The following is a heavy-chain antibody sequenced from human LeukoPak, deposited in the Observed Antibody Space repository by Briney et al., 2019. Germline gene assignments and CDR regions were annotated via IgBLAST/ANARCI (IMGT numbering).Heavy chain of an antibody. J-gene: IGHJ4*02. Sequence: PGGSLRLSCAASGFTFSNYWMSWVRQAPGKGLEWVANLKQDGSEKYYVDSVKGRFTIFRDNAKNSLYLQMYTLRDEDTAVYYCARARSGSYSGFDYWGQGTLVTVSS. CDR1: GFTFSNYW. V-gene: IGHV3-7*03. CDR2: LKQDGSEK. CDR3: ARARSGSYSGFDY. D-gene: IGHD1-26*01.